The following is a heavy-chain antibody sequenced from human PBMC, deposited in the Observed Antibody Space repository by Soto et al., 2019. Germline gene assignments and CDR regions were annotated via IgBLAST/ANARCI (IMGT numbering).Heavy chain of an antibody. CDR1: GDSLSSNSAA. Sequence: SQTLSLTCAISGDSLSSNSAAWNWIRQSPSRGLEWLGRTYYRSKWYNDYALSVKSRITVTPDTSKNRFSLQLNSVTPEDTAVYYCARGRASNRGDWLHPWGQGTKVTVYS. V-gene: IGHV6-1*01. CDR3: ARGRASNRGDWLHP. D-gene: IGHD2-21*01. CDR2: TYYRSKWYN. J-gene: IGHJ5*02.